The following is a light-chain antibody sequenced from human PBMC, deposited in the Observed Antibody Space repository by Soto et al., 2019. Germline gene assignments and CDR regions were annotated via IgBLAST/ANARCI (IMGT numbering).Light chain of an antibody. CDR1: QDISNY. J-gene: IGKJ3*01. Sequence: DIQMTQSPSSLSASVGDRVTITCQASQDISNYLNWYQQKPGKAPKLLIYDASNLETGVPSRFSGSGTGTDFTFTISSLQPEDIVTYYCQQYDNLPRFTCGRGTKVDIK. CDR2: DAS. CDR3: QQYDNLPRFT. V-gene: IGKV1-33*01.